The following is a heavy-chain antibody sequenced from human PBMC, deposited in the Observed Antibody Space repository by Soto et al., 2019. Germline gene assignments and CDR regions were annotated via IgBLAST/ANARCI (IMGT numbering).Heavy chain of an antibody. CDR1: GGTFSNYP. J-gene: IGHJ2*01. Sequence: QVQLVQSGAEVKKPGSSVKVSCKASGGTFSNYPISWVRQAPGQGLEWMGGIIPIFGTVNYAQKFQGRVTITADESTSTAYMARSSLRSEDTAVYYCARGNHRWLQLWYFDLWGRGTLVTVSS. D-gene: IGHD5-12*01. CDR2: IIPIFGTV. V-gene: IGHV1-69*12. CDR3: ARGNHRWLQLWYFDL.